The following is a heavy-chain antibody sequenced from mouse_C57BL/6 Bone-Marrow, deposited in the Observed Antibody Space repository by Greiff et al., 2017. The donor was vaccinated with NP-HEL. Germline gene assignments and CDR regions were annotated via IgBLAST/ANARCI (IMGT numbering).Heavy chain of an antibody. V-gene: IGHV1-54*01. D-gene: IGHD2-12*01. CDR1: GYAFTNYL. Sequence: VQLQQSGAELVRPGTSVKVSCKASGYAFTNYLIEWVKQRPGQGLEWIGVINPGSGGTNYNEKFKGTATLTADKSSSTAYMQLSSLTSEDSAVYFCARKDGAYYTSPFAYWGQGTLVTVSA. J-gene: IGHJ3*01. CDR3: ARKDGAYYTSPFAY. CDR2: INPGSGGT.